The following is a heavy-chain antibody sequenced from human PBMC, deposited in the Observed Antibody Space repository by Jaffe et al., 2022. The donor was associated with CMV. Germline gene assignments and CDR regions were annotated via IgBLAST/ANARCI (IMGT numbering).Heavy chain of an antibody. Sequence: QVQLQQWGAGLLKPSETLSLTCAVYGGSFSGYYWSWIRQPPGKGLEWIGEINHSGSTNYNPSLKSRVTISVDTSKNQFSLKLSSVTAADTAVYYCARYNYVWGSYRQIISRRWTPFFDYWGQGTLVTVSS. V-gene: IGHV4-34*01. CDR3: ARYNYVWGSYRQIISRRWTPFFDY. D-gene: IGHD3-16*02. CDR2: INHSGST. J-gene: IGHJ4*02. CDR1: GGSFSGYY.